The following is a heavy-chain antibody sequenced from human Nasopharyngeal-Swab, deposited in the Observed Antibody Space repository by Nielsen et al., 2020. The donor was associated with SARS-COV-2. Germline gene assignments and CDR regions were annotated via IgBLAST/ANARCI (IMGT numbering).Heavy chain of an antibody. CDR3: ASQLGHPDS. D-gene: IGHD2-2*01. V-gene: IGHV3-74*01. CDR1: GFTFSSHW. CDR2: ISEDGSIT. J-gene: IGHJ4*02. Sequence: GESLKISCAASGFTFSSHWMHWVRQAPGKGLVWVSRISEDGSITTYADSVKGRFTISRDNAKNTLFLQMHSLRADDTAIYCCASQLGHPDSWGQGTLVTVSS.